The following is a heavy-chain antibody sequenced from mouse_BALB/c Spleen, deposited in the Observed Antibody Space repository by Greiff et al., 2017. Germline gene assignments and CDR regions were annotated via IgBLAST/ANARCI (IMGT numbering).Heavy chain of an antibody. CDR2: ISNLAYSI. CDR1: GLTFSDYG. V-gene: IGHV5-15*02. D-gene: IGHD2-14*01. J-gene: IGHJ3*01. Sequence: EVKLMESGGGLVQPGGSRKLSCAASGLTFSDYGMAWVRQAPGKGPEWVAFISNLAYSIYYADTVTGRFTISRENAKNTLYLEMSSLRSEDTAMYYCARDGYDDSSFAYWGQGTLVTVSA. CDR3: ARDGYDDSSFAY.